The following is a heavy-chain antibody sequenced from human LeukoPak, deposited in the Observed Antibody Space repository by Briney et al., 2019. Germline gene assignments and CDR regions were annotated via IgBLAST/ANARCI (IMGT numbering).Heavy chain of an antibody. J-gene: IGHJ4*02. CDR3: AKTIAGYSSGRYPGWPVDY. V-gene: IGHV3-23*01. D-gene: IGHD6-19*01. CDR1: GFTFGSYA. CDR2: ISGSGGST. Sequence: TGGSLRLPCAASGFTFGSYAMYWVRQAPGKGLEWVSGISGSGGSTFYADSVKGRFTISRDNSENTVYLQMNSLRADDTAVYYCAKTIAGYSSGRYPGWPVDYWGQGTLVTVSS.